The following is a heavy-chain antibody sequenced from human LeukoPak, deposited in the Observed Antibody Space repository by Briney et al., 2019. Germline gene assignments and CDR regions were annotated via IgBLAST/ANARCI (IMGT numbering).Heavy chain of an antibody. V-gene: IGHV3-23*01. CDR3: ARDSGFSGTQRGEY. D-gene: IGHD3/OR15-3a*01. CDR2: ISGSGDNT. CDR1: GFTFSSYG. Sequence: GGSLRLSCAASGFTFSSYGMSWVRQAPGKGLEWVSIISGSGDNTYYTDSVKGRFTISRDNSKNTLYLQMNSLRAEDTAVFYCARDSGFSGTQRGEYWGQGTLVTVSS. J-gene: IGHJ4*02.